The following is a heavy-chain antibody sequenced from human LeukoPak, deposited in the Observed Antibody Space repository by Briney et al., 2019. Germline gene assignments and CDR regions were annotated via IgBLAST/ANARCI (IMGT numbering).Heavy chain of an antibody. CDR3: ANNKIAAAGTFDY. CDR1: GFTFSSYA. D-gene: IGHD6-13*01. Sequence: PGGSLRLSCAASGFTFSSYAMSWVRQAPGKGLEWVSAISGSGDSTYYADSVKGRFTISRDNSKNTLYLQMNSLRAEDTAVYYCANNKIAAAGTFDYWGQGTLVTVSS. J-gene: IGHJ4*02. CDR2: ISGSGDST. V-gene: IGHV3-23*01.